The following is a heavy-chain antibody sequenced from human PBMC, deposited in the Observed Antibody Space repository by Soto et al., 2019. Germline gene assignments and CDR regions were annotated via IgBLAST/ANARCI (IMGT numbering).Heavy chain of an antibody. CDR2: INHSGST. CDR1: GGSFSGYY. D-gene: IGHD6-13*01. Sequence: SETLSLTCAVYGGSFSGYYWSWIRQPPGKGLEWIGEINHSGSTNYNPSLKSRVTISVDTSKNQFSLKLSSVTAADTAVYYCARGLRSIAAAGTDAFDIWGQGTMVTVSS. CDR3: ARGLRSIAAAGTDAFDI. V-gene: IGHV4-34*01. J-gene: IGHJ3*02.